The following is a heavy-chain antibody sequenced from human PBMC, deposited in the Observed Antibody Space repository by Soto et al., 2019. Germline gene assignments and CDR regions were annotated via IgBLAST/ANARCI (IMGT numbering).Heavy chain of an antibody. Sequence: EVQLVESGGGLVKPGGSLRLSCAASGFTFSNVWMSWVRQAPGKGLEWVGRTKSKTDGGTIDYAAPVKGRFSISRDDSTNTLDLQMNSLKTEDTAVYYCTAVGPVASRLDFWGQGTLVTVSS. CDR2: TKSKTDGGTI. D-gene: IGHD2-15*01. J-gene: IGHJ4*02. CDR3: TAVGPVASRLDF. CDR1: GFTFSNVW. V-gene: IGHV3-15*01.